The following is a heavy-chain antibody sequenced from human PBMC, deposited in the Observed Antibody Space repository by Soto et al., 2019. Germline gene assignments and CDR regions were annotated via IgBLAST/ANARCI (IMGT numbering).Heavy chain of an antibody. J-gene: IGHJ5*02. Sequence: EVQLLEFGGGLVQPGGSLRLSCAGSGFTFSSYAMSWVRQAPGKGLEWVSGISDSDGSTYYADSVKGRFTISRDNSKNTLYLQANSLRAEDTAVYYCAKGQTGGNGMGLFDPWGQGTLVTVSS. V-gene: IGHV3-23*01. CDR3: AKGQTGGNGMGLFDP. D-gene: IGHD2-8*02. CDR2: ISDSDGST. CDR1: GFTFSSYA.